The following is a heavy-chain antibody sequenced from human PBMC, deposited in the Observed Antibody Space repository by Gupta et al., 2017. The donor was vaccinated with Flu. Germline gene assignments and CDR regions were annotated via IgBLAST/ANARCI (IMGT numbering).Heavy chain of an antibody. Sequence: EVQLVESGGGLVQPGGSLRLSCAASGFTFSSYEMNWVRQAPGKGLEGVSYISSSGSTIYYADSVKGRFTISRDNAKNALYLQMNSLRAEETAGYYCARDRAIGAVAGKSFDYWGQGTLVTVSS. J-gene: IGHJ4*02. D-gene: IGHD6-19*01. V-gene: IGHV3-48*03. CDR1: GFTFSSYE. CDR2: ISSSGSTI. CDR3: ARDRAIGAVAGKSFDY.